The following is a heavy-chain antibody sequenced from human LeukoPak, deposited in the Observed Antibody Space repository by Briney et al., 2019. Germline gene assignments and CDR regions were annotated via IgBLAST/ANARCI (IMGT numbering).Heavy chain of an antibody. Sequence: PGGSLRLSCAASGFTFSSYAMSWVRQAPGKGLEWVSTISGIGASTYYADSVKGRFTISRENSKNTVHLQMTSLRAEDTAVYYCAKQPGSVVNSSGSHSRHWGQGTLVTVFS. D-gene: IGHD3-22*01. CDR3: AKQPGSVVNSSGSHSRH. CDR1: GFTFSSYA. J-gene: IGHJ4*02. V-gene: IGHV3-23*01. CDR2: ISGIGAST.